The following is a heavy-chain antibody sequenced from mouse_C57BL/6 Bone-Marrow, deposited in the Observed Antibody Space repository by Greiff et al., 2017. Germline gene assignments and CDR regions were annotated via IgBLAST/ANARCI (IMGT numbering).Heavy chain of an antibody. D-gene: IGHD1-1*02. V-gene: IGHV1-81*01. CDR1: GYTFTSYG. J-gene: IGHJ2*01. CDR2: IYPRSGNT. CDR3: ARWGLGGGSYYVAY. Sequence: VQLQESGAELARPGASVKLSCKASGYTFTSYGISWVKQRTGQGLEWIGEIYPRSGNTYYNERFKGKATLTADKSSSTAYMGSRSRTSEDSAVYFWARWGLGGGSYYVAYWGQGTTLTVSS.